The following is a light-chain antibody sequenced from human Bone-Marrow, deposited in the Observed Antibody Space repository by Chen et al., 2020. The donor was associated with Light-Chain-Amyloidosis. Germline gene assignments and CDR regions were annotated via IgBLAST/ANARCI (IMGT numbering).Light chain of an antibody. CDR1: SGSIATNY. CDR2: EDD. CDR3: QSYQGSSQGV. Sequence: NFMLTQPHSVSESPGKTVIISCTRSSGSIATNYVQWYQQRPGSSPTTVIYEDDQRPSGVPDRFSGSNDRSSNSASLTISGLKAEDEADYYCQSYQGSSQGVFGGGTKLTVL. J-gene: IGLJ3*02. V-gene: IGLV6-57*01.